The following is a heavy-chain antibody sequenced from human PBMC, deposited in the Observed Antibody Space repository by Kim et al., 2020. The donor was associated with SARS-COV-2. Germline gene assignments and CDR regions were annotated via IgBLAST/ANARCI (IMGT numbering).Heavy chain of an antibody. CDR1: GGSISYYY. CDR3: AWYSALSNLYFAY. V-gene: IGHV4-59*01. CDR2: IKDTGST. J-gene: IGHJ4*02. Sequence: SETLSLTCSVSGGSISYYYWCWIRQPPGTGLEWIGYIKDTGSTNYNHSLKSRVTISIDTSTSQFSLKLSSVTAADPAVYYCAWYSALSNLYFAYWGQGTLVTVSS. D-gene: IGHD6-13*01.